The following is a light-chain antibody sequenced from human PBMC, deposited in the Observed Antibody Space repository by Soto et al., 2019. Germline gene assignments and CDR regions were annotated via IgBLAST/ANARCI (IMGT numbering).Light chain of an antibody. J-gene: IGKJ1*01. CDR3: QHYGSSPWT. Sequence: EIVLTQSPGTLSLSPGDRATLYCRASQSVSSSNLAWYQQKRGQSPRLLIYGASSRATGIPDRFSGSGSGPDFTLTISRREHEDFAVYFCQHYGSSPWTFGQGTRWIS. V-gene: IGKV3-20*01. CDR2: GAS. CDR1: QSVSSSN.